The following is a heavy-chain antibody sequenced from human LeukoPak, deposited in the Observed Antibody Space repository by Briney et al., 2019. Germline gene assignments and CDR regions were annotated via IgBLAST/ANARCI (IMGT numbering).Heavy chain of an antibody. J-gene: IGHJ4*02. V-gene: IGHV4-4*07. CDR3: AGRDY. CDR2: VYTSGIT. CDR1: GASISNYY. D-gene: IGHD1-26*01. Sequence: SETLSLTCTVSGASISNYYWSWIRQPAGKGLEWIGRVYTSGITNYNPSLKSRVTISVDKSKNQFFLKLSSVTAADTAVYYCAGRDYWGQGTLVTVSS.